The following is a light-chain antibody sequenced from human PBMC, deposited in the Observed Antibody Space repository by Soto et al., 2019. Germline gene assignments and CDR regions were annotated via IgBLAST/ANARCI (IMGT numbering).Light chain of an antibody. CDR2: SNS. J-gene: IGLJ2*01. CDR3: AAWDDSLNVVV. Sequence: QSVLTQPPSASATPGQRVTISCSGSSSNIGSGTVNWYQHLPGTAPQLLIYSNSQRPSGVPDRFSGSKSGTSASLAISGLQSEDEADYYCAAWDDSLNVVVFGGGTKVTVL. V-gene: IGLV1-44*01. CDR1: SSNIGSGT.